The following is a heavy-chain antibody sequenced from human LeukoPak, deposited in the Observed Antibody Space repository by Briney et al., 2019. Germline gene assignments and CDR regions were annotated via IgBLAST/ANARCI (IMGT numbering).Heavy chain of an antibody. J-gene: IGHJ4*02. V-gene: IGHV5-51*01. CDR1: GYSFTSYW. Sequence: PGESLKISCKGSGYSFTSYWIGGVRQMPGKGLEWMGIIYPGDSDTRYSPSFQGQVTISADKYISTAYLQWSSLKASDTAMYYCARQRYCSSTSCYYDGFDYWGQGTLVTVSS. D-gene: IGHD2-2*01. CDR2: IYPGDSDT. CDR3: ARQRYCSSTSCYYDGFDY.